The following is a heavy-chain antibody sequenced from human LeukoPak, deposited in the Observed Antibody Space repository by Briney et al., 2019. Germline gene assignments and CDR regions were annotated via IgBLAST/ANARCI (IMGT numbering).Heavy chain of an antibody. CDR3: ARDRFGRSYFDYYYYMDV. V-gene: IGHV1-69*13. CDR2: IIPIFGTA. CDR1: GGTFSSYA. D-gene: IGHD1-26*01. J-gene: IGHJ6*03. Sequence: SVKVSCKASGGTFSSYAISWVRQAPGQGLEWMGGIIPIFGTANYAQKFQGRVTITADESTSTAYMELSSLRSEDTAVYSCARDRFGRSYFDYYYYMDVWGKGTTVTVSS.